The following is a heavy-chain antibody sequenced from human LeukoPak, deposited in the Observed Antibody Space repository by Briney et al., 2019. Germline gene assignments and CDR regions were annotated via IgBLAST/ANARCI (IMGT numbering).Heavy chain of an antibody. D-gene: IGHD6-13*01. J-gene: IGHJ4*02. CDR1: GFTFSSYG. V-gene: IGHV3-30*02. CDR3: AKDGQKAAWDY. CDR2: IRYDGSNT. Sequence: PGGSLRLSCAASGFTFSSYGMHRVRQAPGKGLEWVAFIRYDGSNTYYADSVKGRFTISRDNSKNTLYLQMNSLRAEDTAVYYCAKDGQKAAWDYWGRGTLVTVSS.